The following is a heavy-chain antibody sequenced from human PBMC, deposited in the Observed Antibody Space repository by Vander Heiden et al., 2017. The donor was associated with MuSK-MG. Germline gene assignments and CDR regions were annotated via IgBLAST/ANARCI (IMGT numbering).Heavy chain of an antibody. Sequence: QVQLVQSGAEVKKPGASVKVSCQASGYTFTNYHIHWVRQAAGQGPEYMGWMNPDSGTTRVAQKFQGRVTLTRDTSIGTAYMELTSLRSEDTAVYYCAREGFCDGGRCYLGSGFDPWGQGTLVTVSS. J-gene: IGHJ5*02. CDR1: GYTFTNYH. CDR2: MNPDSGTT. D-gene: IGHD2-15*01. V-gene: IGHV1-8*01. CDR3: AREGFCDGGRCYLGSGFDP.